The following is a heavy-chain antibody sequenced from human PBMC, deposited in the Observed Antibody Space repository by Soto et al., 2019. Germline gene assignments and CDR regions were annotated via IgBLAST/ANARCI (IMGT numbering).Heavy chain of an antibody. V-gene: IGHV1-58*01. J-gene: IGHJ3*02. Sequence: QMQLVQSGPEVKKPGTSVKVSCKASGFTFTSSAVQWVRQARGQRLEWIGWIVVGSGNTNYAQKFQERVTITRDMSTSTSYMELSSLSSEDKAVYYCDKYAAFDISGQGTMVTVSS. CDR3: DKYAAFDI. D-gene: IGHD2-2*01. CDR1: GFTFTSSA. CDR2: IVVGSGNT.